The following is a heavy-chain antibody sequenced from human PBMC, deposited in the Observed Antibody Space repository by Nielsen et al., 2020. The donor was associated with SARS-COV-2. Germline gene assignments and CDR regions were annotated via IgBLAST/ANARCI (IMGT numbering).Heavy chain of an antibody. Sequence: ASVKVSCKASGYTFTGYYMHWVRQAPGQGLEWMGRINPNSGGTNYAQKFQGRVTMTRDTSISTAYMELSRLRSDDTAVYYCAIDFTAVAGTPYYYGMDVWGQGTTVTVSS. CDR3: AIDFTAVAGTPYYYGMDV. V-gene: IGHV1-2*06. J-gene: IGHJ6*02. CDR1: GYTFTGYY. CDR2: INPNSGGT. D-gene: IGHD6-19*01.